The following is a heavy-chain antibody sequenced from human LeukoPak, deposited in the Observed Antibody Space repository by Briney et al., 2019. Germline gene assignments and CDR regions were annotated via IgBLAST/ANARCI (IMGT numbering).Heavy chain of an antibody. CDR3: ARELFSSDYIWGSYYHQFDY. CDR1: GFTFSSHS. Sequence: GGSLRLSCAASGFTFSSHSMNWVRQAPGKGLEWVSYISSSSSTIYYADSVKGRFTISRDNAKNSLYLQMNSLRDEGTAVYYCARELFSSDYIWGSYYHQFDYWGQGTLVTVSS. J-gene: IGHJ4*02. V-gene: IGHV3-48*02. CDR2: ISSSSSTI. D-gene: IGHD3-16*01.